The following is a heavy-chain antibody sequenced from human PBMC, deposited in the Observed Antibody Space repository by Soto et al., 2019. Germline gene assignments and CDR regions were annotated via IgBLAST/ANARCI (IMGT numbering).Heavy chain of an antibody. CDR3: ARDSRVVCSGGSCYSGIDY. J-gene: IGHJ4*02. CDR2: IIPIFGTA. D-gene: IGHD2-15*01. V-gene: IGHV1-69*01. Sequence: QVQLVQSGAEVKKPGSSVKVSCKASGGTFSSYAISWVRQAPGQGLEWMGGIIPIFGTANYAQKFQGRVTIPADESTSTAYMELSSLRSEDTAVYYCARDSRVVCSGGSCYSGIDYWGQGTLVTVSS. CDR1: GGTFSSYA.